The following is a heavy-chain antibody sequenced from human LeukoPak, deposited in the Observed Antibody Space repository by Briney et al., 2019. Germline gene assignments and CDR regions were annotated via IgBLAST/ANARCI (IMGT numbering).Heavy chain of an antibody. V-gene: IGHV4-59*01. CDR1: GGSISSYY. CDR3: ARAADIVATVNFDY. J-gene: IGHJ4*02. Sequence: SETLSLTCTVSGGSISSYYWSWIRQPPGEGLEWIGYIYYSGSTNYNPSLKSRVTISVDTSKNQFSLKLSSVTAADTAVYYCARAADIVATVNFDYWGQGTRVTVSS. CDR2: IYYSGST. D-gene: IGHD5-12*01.